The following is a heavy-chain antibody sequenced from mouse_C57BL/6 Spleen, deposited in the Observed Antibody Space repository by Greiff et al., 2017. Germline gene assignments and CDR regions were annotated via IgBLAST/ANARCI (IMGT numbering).Heavy chain of an antibody. J-gene: IGHJ2*01. V-gene: IGHV14-1*01. D-gene: IGHD1-1*01. Sequence: EVQLQQSGAELVRPGASVKLSCTASGFNIKDYYMHWVKQRPEQGLEWIGRIDPEDGDTEYAPKFQGKATMTADTSSNTAYLQLRSLTSEDTAVYYCTDYGSTHYFDYWGQGTTLTVSS. CDR2: IDPEDGDT. CDR3: TDYGSTHYFDY. CDR1: GFNIKDYY.